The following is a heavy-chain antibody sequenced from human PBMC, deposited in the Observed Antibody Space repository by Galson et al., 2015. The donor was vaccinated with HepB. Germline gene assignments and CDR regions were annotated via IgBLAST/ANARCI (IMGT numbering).Heavy chain of an antibody. CDR3: ARGSIAARPNYYYGMDV. CDR1: GGTFSSYA. Sequence: SVKVSCKASGGTFSSYAISWVRQTPGQGLEWMGGIIPIFGTANYAQKFQGRATITADESTSTAYMELSSLRSEDTAVYYCARGSIAARPNYYYGMDVWGQGTTVTVSS. CDR2: IIPIFGTA. D-gene: IGHD6-6*01. J-gene: IGHJ6*02. V-gene: IGHV1-69*13.